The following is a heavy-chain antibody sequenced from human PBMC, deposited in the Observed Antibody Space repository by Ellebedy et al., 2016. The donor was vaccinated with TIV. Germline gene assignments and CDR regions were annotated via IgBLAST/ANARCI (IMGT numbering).Heavy chain of an antibody. D-gene: IGHD3-10*01. Sequence: MPGGSLRLSCSVSGGSISSHYWNWIRQPPGKGLEWIGYIYHAESTNYNPSLKSRVAIPGDRSRNQFSLKLTSVTAADTAVYYCARAYYFGSGPFGWFDPWGQGILVTVSS. J-gene: IGHJ5*02. CDR1: GGSISSHY. CDR2: IYHAEST. CDR3: ARAYYFGSGPFGWFDP. V-gene: IGHV4-59*11.